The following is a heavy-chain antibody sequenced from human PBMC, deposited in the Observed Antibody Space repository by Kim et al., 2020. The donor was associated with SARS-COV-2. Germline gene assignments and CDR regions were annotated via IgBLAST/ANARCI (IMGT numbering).Heavy chain of an antibody. V-gene: IGHV5-51*01. J-gene: IGHJ5*02. D-gene: IGHD3-10*01. CDR3: ARSPIGSGKWFDP. Sequence: SPPCQGQVTISADTSISTAYLQWSSLKASDTAMYYCARSPIGSGKWFDPWGQGTLVTVSS.